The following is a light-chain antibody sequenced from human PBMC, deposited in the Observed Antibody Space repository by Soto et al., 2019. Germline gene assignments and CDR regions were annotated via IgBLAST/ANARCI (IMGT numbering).Light chain of an antibody. CDR1: SSDVGAYNY. CDR2: EVS. J-gene: IGLJ3*02. Sequence: QSVLTQPPSASGSPGQSVTISCTGTSSDVGAYNYVSWYQQYPGKAHKLMIYEVSKRPSVVPDRFCASKSGKTASRTVSGLQPEDEADYCGTSYAGINIWVFGGGTKVTVL. CDR3: TSYAGINIWV. V-gene: IGLV2-8*01.